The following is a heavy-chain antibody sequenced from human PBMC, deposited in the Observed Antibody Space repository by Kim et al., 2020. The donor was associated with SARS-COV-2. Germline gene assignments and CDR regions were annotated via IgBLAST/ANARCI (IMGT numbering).Heavy chain of an antibody. V-gene: IGHV1-69*13. CDR3: AASRISRATMIVVVITYYFDY. CDR2: IIPIFGTA. CDR1: GGTFSSYA. J-gene: IGHJ4*02. D-gene: IGHD3-22*01. Sequence: SVKVSCKASGGTFSSYAISWVRQAPGQGLEWMGGIIPIFGTANYAQKFQGRVTITADESTSTAYMELSSLRSEDTAVYYCAASRISRATMIVVVITYYFDYWGQGTLVTVSS.